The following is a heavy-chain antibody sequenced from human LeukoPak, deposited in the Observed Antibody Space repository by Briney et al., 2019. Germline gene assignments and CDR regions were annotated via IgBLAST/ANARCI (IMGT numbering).Heavy chain of an antibody. Sequence: GGSLRLSCAASGFTFSDHYMSWIRQAPGKGLEWVSYISTSSSAIYYADSVKGRFTISRDNAKNSLYLQMNSLRAEDTAVYYCATSWGYLDYWGQGTLVTVSS. CDR2: ISTSSSAI. CDR1: GFTFSDHY. J-gene: IGHJ4*02. D-gene: IGHD3-16*01. CDR3: ATSWGYLDY. V-gene: IGHV3-11*04.